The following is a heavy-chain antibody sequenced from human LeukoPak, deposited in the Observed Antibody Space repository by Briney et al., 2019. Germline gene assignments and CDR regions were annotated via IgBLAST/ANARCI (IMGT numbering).Heavy chain of an antibody. CDR2: ISGNGDSK. CDR3: ARRGDSRGYTD. Sequence: GGSLRLSCAASGFTFSSSAMSWVRQAPRKGLEWVSLISGNGDSKYYADSVKGRFTISRDNSKNMLYVQMNSLRSEDMGIYYCARRGDSRGYTDWGRGTLVTVSS. CDR1: GFTFSSSA. V-gene: IGHV3-23*01. D-gene: IGHD3-22*01. J-gene: IGHJ4*02.